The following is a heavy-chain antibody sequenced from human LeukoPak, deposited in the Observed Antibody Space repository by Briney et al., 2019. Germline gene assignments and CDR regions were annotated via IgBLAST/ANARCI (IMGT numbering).Heavy chain of an antibody. CDR3: AKESGYFDWLSFDY. V-gene: IGHV3-30*18. CDR2: ISYDGSNK. CDR1: GFTFSSYG. Sequence: PGGSLRLSCAASGFTFSSYGMPWVRQAPGKGLEWVAVISYDGSNKYYADSVKGRFTISRDNSKNTLYLQMNSLRAEDTAVYYCAKESGYFDWLSFDYWGQGTLVTVSS. J-gene: IGHJ4*02. D-gene: IGHD3-9*01.